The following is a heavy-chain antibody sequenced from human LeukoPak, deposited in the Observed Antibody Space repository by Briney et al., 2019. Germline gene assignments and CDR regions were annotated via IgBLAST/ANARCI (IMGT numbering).Heavy chain of an antibody. Sequence: GGSLRLSCAASGFTVSSNYVSWVRQAPGKGLEWVSVIYSGGSTYYADSVKGRFTISRDNSKNTLYLQMNSLRAEDTAVYYCARLELRGTYYFDYWGQGTLVTVSS. V-gene: IGHV3-66*02. CDR2: IYSGGST. CDR3: ARLELRGTYYFDY. J-gene: IGHJ4*02. CDR1: GFTVSSNY. D-gene: IGHD1-7*01.